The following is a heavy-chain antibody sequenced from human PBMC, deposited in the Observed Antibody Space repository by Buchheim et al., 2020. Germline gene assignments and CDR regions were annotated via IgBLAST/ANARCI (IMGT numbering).Heavy chain of an antibody. CDR2: ISYDGSNK. Sequence: VQLVESGGGLVKPGGSLRLSCAASGFTFSSYGMHWVRQAPGKGLEWVAVISYDGSNKYYADSVKGRFTISRDNSKNTLYLQMNSLRAEDTAVYYCAKDVPRGLSGMDVWGQGTT. V-gene: IGHV3-30*18. CDR3: AKDVPRGLSGMDV. J-gene: IGHJ6*02. CDR1: GFTFSSYG. D-gene: IGHD2-2*01.